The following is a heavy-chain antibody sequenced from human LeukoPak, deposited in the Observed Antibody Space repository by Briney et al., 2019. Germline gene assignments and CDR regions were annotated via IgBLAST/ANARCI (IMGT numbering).Heavy chain of an antibody. D-gene: IGHD3-22*01. CDR1: GGSISSYY. V-gene: IGHV4-59*01. J-gene: IGHJ4*02. CDR3: ARGEAYYDSSGYSYYFDY. Sequence: SETLSLTCTVSGGSISSYYWSWIRLPPGKGLEWIGYIYYSGSTNYNPSLKSRVTISVDTSKNQFSLKLSSVTAADTAVYYCARGEAYYDSSGYSYYFDYWGQGTLVTVSS. CDR2: IYYSGST.